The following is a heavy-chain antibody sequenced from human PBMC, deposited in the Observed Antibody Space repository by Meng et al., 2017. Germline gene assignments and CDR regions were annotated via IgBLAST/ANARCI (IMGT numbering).Heavy chain of an antibody. CDR2: ISYDGSNK. CDR1: GFTFSSYA. J-gene: IGHJ4*02. Sequence: GESLKISCAASGFTFSSYAMHWVRQAPGKGLEWVAVISYDGSNKYYADSVKGRFTISRDNSKNTLYLQMNSLGAEDTAVYYFAKDYHKKFDYWGQGTLVTVSS. CDR3: AKDYHKKFDY. D-gene: IGHD2-2*01. V-gene: IGHV3-30*01.